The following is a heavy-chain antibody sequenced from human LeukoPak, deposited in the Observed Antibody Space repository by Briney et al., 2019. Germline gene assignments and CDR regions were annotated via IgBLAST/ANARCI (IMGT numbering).Heavy chain of an antibody. D-gene: IGHD6-6*01. CDR1: GFTFSGFW. CDR2: INSDGSEG. J-gene: IGHJ3*01. V-gene: IGHV3-7*03. CDR3: ARSSYSSSSSV. Sequence: GSLRLSCAVSGFTFSGFWMSWSRQAPGKGLEWVASINSDGSEGYYADVVKGRFTISRDNAKNSPYLQINSLRAEDTAVYYCARSSYSSSSSVWGQGTMVTVSS.